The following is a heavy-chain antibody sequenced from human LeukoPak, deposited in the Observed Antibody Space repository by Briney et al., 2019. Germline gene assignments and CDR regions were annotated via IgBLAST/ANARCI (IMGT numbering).Heavy chain of an antibody. V-gene: IGHV3-30*18. CDR3: AKDRDYSSYNFDY. D-gene: IGHD2-15*01. CDR1: GFTFSSYG. Sequence: GGSLRLSCAASGFTFSSYGMHWVRQAPGKGLEWVAVISYDGSNKYYADSVKGRFTISRDNSKNKLYLQMNSLRAEDTAAYYCAKDRDYSSYNFDYWGQGTLVTVSS. CDR2: ISYDGSNK. J-gene: IGHJ4*02.